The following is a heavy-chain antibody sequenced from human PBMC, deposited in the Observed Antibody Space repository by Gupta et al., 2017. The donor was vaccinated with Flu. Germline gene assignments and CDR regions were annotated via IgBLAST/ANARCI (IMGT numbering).Heavy chain of an antibody. Sequence: CADSGFSFSSCWMNWVRQAPGKGLEWVANINQDESRKNYVDSVKGRFTVSRDNAKNSLYLQMDSLRADDTAVYFWARNRGWEQFDDWGQGALVTVSS. CDR2: INQDESRK. CDR1: GFSFSSCW. CDR3: ARNRGWEQFDD. V-gene: IGHV3-7*01. D-gene: IGHD3-10*01. J-gene: IGHJ5*02.